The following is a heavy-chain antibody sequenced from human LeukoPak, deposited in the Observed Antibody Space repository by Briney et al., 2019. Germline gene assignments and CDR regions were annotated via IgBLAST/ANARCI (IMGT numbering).Heavy chain of an antibody. CDR2: IPDNGAYS. J-gene: IGHJ4*02. V-gene: IGHV3-21*01. CDR3: VRGDSRDY. Sequence: PGGSLRLSCAASGFTFSSYAMSWVRQAPGKGLEWVSSIPDNGAYSHHADSVKGRFTISRDNARNSLYLDMHNLGAEDTAVYYCVRGDSRDYWGQGTLVTVSS. CDR1: GFTFSSYA. D-gene: IGHD6-13*01.